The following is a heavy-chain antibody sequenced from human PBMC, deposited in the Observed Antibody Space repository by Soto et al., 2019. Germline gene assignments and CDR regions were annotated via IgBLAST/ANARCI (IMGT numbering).Heavy chain of an antibody. J-gene: IGHJ4*02. Sequence: SETLSLTCTVSGGSISSYYWSWIRQPPGKGLEWIGYIYNSGSTNYNPSLKSRVTISVDTSKNQFSLKLSSVTAADTAVYYCAREKSKRIAAAGPFDYWGQGTLVTVYS. V-gene: IGHV4-59*12. CDR1: GGSISSYY. D-gene: IGHD6-13*01. CDR2: IYNSGST. CDR3: AREKSKRIAAAGPFDY.